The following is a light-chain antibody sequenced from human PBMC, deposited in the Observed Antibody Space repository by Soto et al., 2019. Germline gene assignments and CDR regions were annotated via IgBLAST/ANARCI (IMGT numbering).Light chain of an antibody. V-gene: IGLV2-14*03. CDR3: SSYTSSSTYV. Sequence: QSVLIQPASVSGSPGQSITISCTGTSSDVGAYNYVSWYQHHPGKAPKLMIYDVSNWPSGVSYRFSGSKSDNTASLTISGLQAEDEADYYCSSYTSSSTYVFGTGTKVTVL. CDR1: SSDVGAYNY. J-gene: IGLJ1*01. CDR2: DVS.